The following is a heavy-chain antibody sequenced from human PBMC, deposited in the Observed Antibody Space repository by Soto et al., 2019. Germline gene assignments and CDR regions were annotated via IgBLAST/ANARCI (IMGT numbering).Heavy chain of an antibody. D-gene: IGHD3-10*01. J-gene: IGHJ6*02. CDR2: IYWNDDK. Sequence: QITLKESGPTLVNPTQTLTLTCTFSGFSLSTSGVGVGWIRQPPGKALEWLALIYWNDDKRYSPSLKSRLTITKDTSKNQVVLTMTNMDPVDTATYYCAQAVASYHYDSGSYYYGMDVWGQGTTVTVSS. V-gene: IGHV2-5*01. CDR1: GFSLSTSGVG. CDR3: AQAVASYHYDSGSYYYGMDV.